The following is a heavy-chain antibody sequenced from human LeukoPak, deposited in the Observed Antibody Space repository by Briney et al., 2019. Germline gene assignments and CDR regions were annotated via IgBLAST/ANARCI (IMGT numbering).Heavy chain of an antibody. J-gene: IGHJ4*02. CDR2: INPNSGGT. D-gene: IGHD2-15*01. V-gene: IGHV1-2*02. CDR3: ARGEDIVVVFFDY. Sequence: EASVKVSCKASGYTFTAYYMHWVRQAPGQGLEWMGWINPNSGGTNYAQKFQGRVTMTRDTSISTAYMELSRLRSDDTAVYYCARGEDIVVVFFDYWGQGTLVTVSS. CDR1: GYTFTAYY.